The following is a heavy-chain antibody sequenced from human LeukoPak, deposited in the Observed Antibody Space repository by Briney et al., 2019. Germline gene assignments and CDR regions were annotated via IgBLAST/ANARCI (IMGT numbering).Heavy chain of an antibody. CDR1: GFTFSSYA. V-gene: IGHV3-30-3*01. D-gene: IGHD2-15*01. Sequence: GGSLRLSCAASGFTFSSYAMHWVRQAPGKGLEWVAVISYDGNNKYYADSVKGRFTISRDNSKNTLYLQMNSLRAEDTAVYYCARDGGYCSGGSCYAPAYYWGQGTLVTVSS. CDR3: ARDGGYCSGGSCYAPAYY. J-gene: IGHJ4*02. CDR2: ISYDGNNK.